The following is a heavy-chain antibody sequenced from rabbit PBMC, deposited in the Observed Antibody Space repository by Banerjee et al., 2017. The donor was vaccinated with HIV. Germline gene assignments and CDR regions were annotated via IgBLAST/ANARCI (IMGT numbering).Heavy chain of an antibody. D-gene: IGHD4-2*01. CDR3: AREVYAGGAGYGWTDLKL. CDR1: GFSFSSGCY. V-gene: IGHV1S45*01. CDR2: IYAGSSGST. Sequence: QEQLEESGGDLVKPEGSLTLTCTASGFSFSSGCYMCWVRQAPGKGLEWIACIYAGSSGSTYYASWAKGRFTISKTSSTTVTLQMTSLTAADTATYFCAREVYAGGAGYGWTDLKLWGPGTLVTVS. J-gene: IGHJ4*01.